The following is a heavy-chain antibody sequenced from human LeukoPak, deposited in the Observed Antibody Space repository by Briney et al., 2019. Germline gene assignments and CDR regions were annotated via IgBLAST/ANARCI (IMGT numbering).Heavy chain of an antibody. CDR2: IYYRGGT. CDR1: GGSISSYY. V-gene: IGHV4-59*08. Sequence: SETLSLTCTVSGGSISSYYWSWIRQPPGKGLEWIGNIYYRGGTNYNPSLKSRLTISVDTSKNQFSLKVSSVTAADTAVYYCATSKLQLFPFDYWGQGTLVTVSS. J-gene: IGHJ4*02. D-gene: IGHD3-10*01. CDR3: ATSKLQLFPFDY.